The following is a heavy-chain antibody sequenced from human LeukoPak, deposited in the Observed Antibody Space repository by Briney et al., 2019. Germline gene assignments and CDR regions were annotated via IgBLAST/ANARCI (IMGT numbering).Heavy chain of an antibody. CDR3: ARASSGSGSYSAYYGMDV. CDR2: IYYSGST. J-gene: IGHJ6*02. V-gene: IGHV4-59*01. CDR1: GGSISSYS. D-gene: IGHD3-10*01. Sequence: PSETLSLTCTVSGGSISSYSLSWIRQPPGNGLELIASIYYSGSTNYYTPLKSRVTISVDTPKNQFSLKLSSVTAADTAVYYCARASSGSGSYSAYYGMDVWGQGTTVTVSS.